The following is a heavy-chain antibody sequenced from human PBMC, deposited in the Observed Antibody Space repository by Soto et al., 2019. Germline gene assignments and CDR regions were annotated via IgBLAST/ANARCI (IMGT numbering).Heavy chain of an antibody. V-gene: IGHV5-10-1*01. Sequence: PGESLKISCKGSGYSFTSYWISWVRQMPGKGLEWMGRIDPSDSYTNYSPSFQGHVTISADKSISTAYLQWSSLKASDTAMYYCARFRSGVSRPSFRVVVPANFFDIWGQGTMVTVSS. CDR1: GYSFTSYW. D-gene: IGHD2-2*01. J-gene: IGHJ3*02. CDR2: IDPSDSYT. CDR3: ARFRSGVSRPSFRVVVPANFFDI.